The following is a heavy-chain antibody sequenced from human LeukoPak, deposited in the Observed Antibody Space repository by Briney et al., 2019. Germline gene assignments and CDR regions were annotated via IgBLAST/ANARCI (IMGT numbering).Heavy chain of an antibody. CDR2: IYPGDSDT. CDR1: GYSFTSYW. D-gene: IGHD6-13*01. Sequence: GESLKISCKGSGYSFTSYWIGWVRQMPGKGLEWMGIIYPGDSDTRYSPSFQGQVTIADDKSISTAYLQRSSLKAPDTAMYYCARRQIAAAGTGYYYMDVWGKGTTVTVSS. V-gene: IGHV5-51*01. J-gene: IGHJ6*03. CDR3: ARRQIAAAGTGYYYMDV.